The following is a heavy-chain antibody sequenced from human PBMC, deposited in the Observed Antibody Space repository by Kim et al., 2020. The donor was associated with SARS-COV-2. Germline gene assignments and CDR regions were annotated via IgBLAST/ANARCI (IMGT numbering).Heavy chain of an antibody. D-gene: IGHD6-19*01. Sequence: GGSLRLSCAASGFTFSSYAMHWVRQAPGKGLEWVAVISYDGSNKYYADSVKGRFTISRDNSKNTLYLQMNSLRAEDTAVYYCATPAVAGLEYFQHWGQGTLVTVSS. CDR1: GFTFSSYA. CDR2: ISYDGSNK. J-gene: IGHJ1*01. V-gene: IGHV3-30-3*01. CDR3: ATPAVAGLEYFQH.